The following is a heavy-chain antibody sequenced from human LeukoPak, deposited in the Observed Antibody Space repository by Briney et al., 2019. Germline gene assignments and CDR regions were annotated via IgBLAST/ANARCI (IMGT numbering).Heavy chain of an antibody. D-gene: IGHD7-27*01. Sequence: SQTLSLTCAISGDSVSSSSAACNWIRQSPSRGLEWLGRTYYRSKWYNGYAASVQSRITINPDTSKNQLSLQMNAVTPEDTAVYYCTREHGWGSSDYWGQGTLVTVSS. CDR1: GDSVSSSSAA. V-gene: IGHV6-1*01. CDR2: TYYRSKWYN. CDR3: TREHGWGSSDY. J-gene: IGHJ4*02.